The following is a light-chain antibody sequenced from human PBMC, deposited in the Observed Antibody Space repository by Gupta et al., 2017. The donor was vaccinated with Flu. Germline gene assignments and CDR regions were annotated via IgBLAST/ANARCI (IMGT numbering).Light chain of an antibody. V-gene: IGKV3-20*01. CDR1: QSVRSAY. Sequence: GTLSLPPGERATLSCWASQSVRSAYIAWYQQTPGQAPRLLIYGASGRATDIPDRFSGSGSGTDFTLTISRLEPEDFAVYYCQQYVSSPWTFGQGTKVEIK. CDR3: QQYVSSPWT. CDR2: GAS. J-gene: IGKJ1*01.